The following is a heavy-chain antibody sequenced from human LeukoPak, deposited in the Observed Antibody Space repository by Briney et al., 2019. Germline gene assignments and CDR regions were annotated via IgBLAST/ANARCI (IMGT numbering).Heavy chain of an antibody. J-gene: IGHJ4*02. CDR3: ARDRMGATGSTDY. V-gene: IGHV1-69*04. Sequence: SVKVSCKASGGTFSSYAISWVRQAPGQGLEWMGRIIPILGIANYAQKFQGRVTITADKSTSTAYMEPSSLRSEDTAVYYCARDRMGATGSTDYWGQGTLVTVSS. CDR1: GGTFSSYA. D-gene: IGHD1-26*01. CDR2: IIPILGIA.